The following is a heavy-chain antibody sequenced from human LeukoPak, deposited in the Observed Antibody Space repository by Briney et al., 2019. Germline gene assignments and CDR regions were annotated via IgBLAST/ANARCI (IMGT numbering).Heavy chain of an antibody. Sequence: ASVKVSCKASGYTFTSYGISWVRQAPGQGLEWMGWISAYNGNTNYAPKLQGRVTMTTDTSTSTAYMELRSLRSDDTAVYYCAREGYSYGLNWFDPWGQGTLVTVSS. V-gene: IGHV1-18*01. CDR2: ISAYNGNT. D-gene: IGHD5-18*01. CDR3: AREGYSYGLNWFDP. J-gene: IGHJ5*02. CDR1: GYTFTSYG.